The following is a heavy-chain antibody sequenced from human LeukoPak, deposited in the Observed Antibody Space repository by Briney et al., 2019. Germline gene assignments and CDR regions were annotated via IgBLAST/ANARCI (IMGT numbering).Heavy chain of an antibody. CDR1: GFTFSGYA. D-gene: IGHD3-22*01. V-gene: IGHV3-23*01. J-gene: IGHJ4*02. CDR2: IRGSGGST. CDR3: AKNYYDSSGNGFDF. Sequence: GGSLRLSCAASGFTFSGYAMSWVRQAPGKGLEWVSAIRGSGGSTYYADSVKGRFTISRDNSKNTLYLQMSSLRAEDTAVYYCAKNYYDSSGNGFDFWGQGTLVTVSS.